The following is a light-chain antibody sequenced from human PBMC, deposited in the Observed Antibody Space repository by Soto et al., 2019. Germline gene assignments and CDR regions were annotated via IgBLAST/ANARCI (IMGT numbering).Light chain of an antibody. J-gene: IGKJ1*01. CDR1: QSVSDK. Sequence: IVMTQSPATLSVSPGERGTVSCRASQSVSDKLAWYQQKPGQAPRLLIYGASARATGIPAKFSGSGSGTEFTLTISSLQSEDFAVYYCQQYNKWPRTFGQGTKVDIK. CDR3: QQYNKWPRT. CDR2: GAS. V-gene: IGKV3D-15*01.